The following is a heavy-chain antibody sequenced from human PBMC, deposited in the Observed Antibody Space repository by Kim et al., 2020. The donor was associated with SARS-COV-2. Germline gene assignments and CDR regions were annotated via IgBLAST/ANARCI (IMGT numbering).Heavy chain of an antibody. Sequence: GGSLRLSCAASGFTFGDYAMHWVRQAPGKGLEWVSGISWNSGSIGYADSVKGRFTISRDNAKNSLYLQMNSLRAEDTALYYCAKDGGYYDSSGYLDYWGQGTLVTVSS. V-gene: IGHV3-9*01. D-gene: IGHD3-22*01. CDR2: ISWNSGSI. CDR1: GFTFGDYA. J-gene: IGHJ4*02. CDR3: AKDGGYYDSSGYLDY.